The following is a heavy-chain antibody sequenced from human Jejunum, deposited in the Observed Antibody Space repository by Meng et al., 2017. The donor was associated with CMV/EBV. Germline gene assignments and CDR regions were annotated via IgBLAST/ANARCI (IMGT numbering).Heavy chain of an antibody. V-gene: IGHV3-30*04. CDR2: VSYDGTNT. CDR3: VRSPLSVARDFYFDH. J-gene: IGHJ4*02. Sequence: GFDFSAHAMHWVRQAPGKGLEWMAVVSYDGTNTYHADSILGRFTVSRDNNRNTVSLQMKRVTSDDTGLYYCVRSPLSVARDFYFDHWGQGAQVTVSS. D-gene: IGHD5/OR15-5a*01. CDR1: GFDFSAHA.